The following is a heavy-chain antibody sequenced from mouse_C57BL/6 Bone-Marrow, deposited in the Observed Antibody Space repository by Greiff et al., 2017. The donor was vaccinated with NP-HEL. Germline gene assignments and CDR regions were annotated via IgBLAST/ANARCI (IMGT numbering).Heavy chain of an antibody. CDR2: IRSKSNNYAT. J-gene: IGHJ4*01. V-gene: IGHV10-1*01. CDR1: GFSFNTYA. D-gene: IGHD2-4*01. CDR3: VRRESDYDGYAMDY. Sequence: EVQLVESGGGLVQPKGSLKLSCAASGFSFNTYAMNWVRQAPGKGLEWVARIRSKSNNYATYYADSVKDRFTISRDDSESMLYLQMNNLKTEDTAMYYCVRRESDYDGYAMDYWGQGTSVTVSS.